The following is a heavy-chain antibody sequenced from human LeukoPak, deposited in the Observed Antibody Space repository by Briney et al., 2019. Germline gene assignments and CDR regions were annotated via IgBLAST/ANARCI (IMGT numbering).Heavy chain of an antibody. D-gene: IGHD3-10*01. V-gene: IGHV3-15*01. Sequence: PGGSLRLSCAASGFTFSNTWMNWVRQAPGKELEWVGRIQSKTDGGTTEYAAPVKGRFTISRDDSKTTLCLQMNSLKTEDTAVYYCATLTVRGVINIWGQGTLVTVS. CDR1: GFTFSNTW. J-gene: IGHJ4*02. CDR3: ATLTVRGVINI. CDR2: IQSKTDGGTT.